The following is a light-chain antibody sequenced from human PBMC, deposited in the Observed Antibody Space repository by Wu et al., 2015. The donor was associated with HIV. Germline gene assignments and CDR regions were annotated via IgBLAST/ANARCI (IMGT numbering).Light chain of an antibody. CDR3: QQYKDWPRYT. Sequence: EIVMTQSPATLSVSPGERGTLFCRATQSVSSNLAWYQQKPGQAPRLLIHGASTRATGIPARFSGSGSGTDFTLTISNIQSEDCAVHYCQQYKDWPRYTFGQGTKLEIK. J-gene: IGKJ2*01. CDR2: GAS. V-gene: IGKV3-15*01. CDR1: QSVSSN.